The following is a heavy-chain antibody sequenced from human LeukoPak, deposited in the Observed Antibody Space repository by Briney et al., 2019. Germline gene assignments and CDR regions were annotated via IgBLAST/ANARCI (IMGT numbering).Heavy chain of an antibody. CDR1: GGSIRSYY. CDR2: IYGSGTI. V-gene: IGHV4-4*07. J-gene: IGHJ5*02. Sequence: SETLSLTCTVSGGSIRSYYWSWIRQPAGKGLEWIGRIYGSGTITYNPSLKSRVSMSVDTSRNQFSLNLRYVTAADTAVYYCAREGYSSRGFDPWGQGTLVTVSS. CDR3: AREGYSSRGFDP. D-gene: IGHD6-13*01.